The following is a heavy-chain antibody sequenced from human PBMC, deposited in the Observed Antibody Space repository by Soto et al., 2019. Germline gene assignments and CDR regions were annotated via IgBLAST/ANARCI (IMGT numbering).Heavy chain of an antibody. CDR1: GYTLNKSF. CDR2: FDPEDGET. Sequence: GAPAKVSSTGSGYTLNKSFIPWVRKEPGKGLEWMGGFDPEDGETNYAQKLQGRVTMTTDTSTSTAYMELRSLRSDDTAVYYCARALGYSGYAGMDVWGQGTTVTVSS. CDR3: ARALGYSGYAGMDV. J-gene: IGHJ6*02. V-gene: IGHV1-24*01. D-gene: IGHD5-12*01.